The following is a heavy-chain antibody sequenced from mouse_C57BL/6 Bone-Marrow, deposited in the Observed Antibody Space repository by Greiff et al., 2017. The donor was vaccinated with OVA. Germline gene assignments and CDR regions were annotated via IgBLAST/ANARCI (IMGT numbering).Heavy chain of an antibody. CDR3: ARPGLLWLRRHYWYFDV. D-gene: IGHD2-2*01. CDR1: GYAFSSSW. Sequence: VKLQESGPELVKPGASVKISCKASGYAFSSSWMNWVKQRPGKGLEWIGRIYPGDGDTNYNGKFKGKATLTADKSSSTASMQLSSLTSEDSAVYFCARPGLLWLRRHYWYFDVWGTGTTVTVSS. V-gene: IGHV1-82*01. CDR2: IYPGDGDT. J-gene: IGHJ1*03.